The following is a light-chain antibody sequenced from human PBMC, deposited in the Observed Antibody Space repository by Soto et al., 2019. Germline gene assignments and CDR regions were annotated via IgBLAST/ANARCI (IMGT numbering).Light chain of an antibody. CDR3: QQYNNWPPWT. Sequence: EVMMTQSPATLSVSPGXRATLSCRASQSVTSNLAWYQQKPGQAPRLLVYGASTRATGIPARFSGSGSGTEFTLTISNLQSEDFAVYYCQQYNNWPPWTFGQGTKVDNK. CDR1: QSVTSN. V-gene: IGKV3-15*01. CDR2: GAS. J-gene: IGKJ1*01.